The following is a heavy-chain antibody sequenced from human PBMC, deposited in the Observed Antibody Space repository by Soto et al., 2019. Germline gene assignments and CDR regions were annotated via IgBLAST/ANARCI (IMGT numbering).Heavy chain of an antibody. CDR1: GFTFSDNY. CDR3: ARDFYSSGWYDYYGMDV. D-gene: IGHD6-19*01. CDR2: ISSRGSTI. Sequence: GGSLRLSXAASGFTFSDNYMSWIRQAPGKGLEWVSKISSRGSTIYYADSVKGRFTISRDNAKNSLYLEMNSLRVEDTAVYYCARDFYSSGWYDYYGMDVWGQGTTVTVSS. V-gene: IGHV3-11*01. J-gene: IGHJ6*02.